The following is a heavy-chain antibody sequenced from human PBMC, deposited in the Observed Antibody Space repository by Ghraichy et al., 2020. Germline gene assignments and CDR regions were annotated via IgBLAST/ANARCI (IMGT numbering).Heavy chain of an antibody. CDR1: GGSFTGYY. Sequence: SETLSLTCAVYGGSFTGYYWSWIRQPPGKGLEWIGEINHSGSTNYNPSLTSRVTISVDTSKNQFSLKLSSVTAADTAVYYCAYSQYCSGGSCYSDYWGQGTLVTVSS. CDR3: AYSQYCSGGSCYSDY. V-gene: IGHV4-34*01. J-gene: IGHJ4*02. CDR2: INHSGST. D-gene: IGHD2-15*01.